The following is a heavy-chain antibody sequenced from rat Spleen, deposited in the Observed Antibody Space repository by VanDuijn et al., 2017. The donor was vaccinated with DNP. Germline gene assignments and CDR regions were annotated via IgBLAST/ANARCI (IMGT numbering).Heavy chain of an antibody. CDR1: GFTFSNSD. D-gene: IGHD1-1*01. V-gene: IGHV5-22*01. CDR2: IFYDGSST. J-gene: IGHJ1*01. CDR3: ARGVYYYSATYWYFDF. Sequence: EVQVVESGGGLVQPGRSMKLSCAASGFTFSNSDMAWVRQAPAKGLEWVATIFYDGSSTFYRDSVKGRFTISRNNAKSTLYLQMNSLRSEATATYYCARGVYYYSATYWYFDFWGPGTMVTVSS.